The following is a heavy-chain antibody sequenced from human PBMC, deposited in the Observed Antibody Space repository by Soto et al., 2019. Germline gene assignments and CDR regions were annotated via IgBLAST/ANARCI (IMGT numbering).Heavy chain of an antibody. CDR1: GGSISSYY. V-gene: IGHV4-59*05. Sequence: SETLSLTCTVSGGSISSYYWSWIRQPPGKGLEWIGSIYYSGSTYYNPSLKSRVTISVDTSKNQFSLKLSSVTAAVTAVYYCARLSGYAPWEYYYYMDVWGKGTTVTVSS. J-gene: IGHJ6*03. CDR2: IYYSGST. CDR3: ARLSGYAPWEYYYYMDV. D-gene: IGHD5-12*01.